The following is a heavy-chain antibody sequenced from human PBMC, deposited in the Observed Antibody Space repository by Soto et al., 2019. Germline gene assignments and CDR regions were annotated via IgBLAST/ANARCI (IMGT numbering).Heavy chain of an antibody. CDR2: TYYRSKWST. CDR3: TRALSGSYDS. V-gene: IGHV6-1*01. D-gene: IGHD1-26*01. J-gene: IGHJ5*01. CDR1: GDSVSSKSAA. Sequence: SQTLSLTRAISGDSVSSKSAAWNWIRQSPSRGLEWLGRTYYRSKWSTDYAVSVKSRITINPDTSKNQFSLQLNSVTPEDTAVYYCTRALSGSYDSWGQGTLVTVSS.